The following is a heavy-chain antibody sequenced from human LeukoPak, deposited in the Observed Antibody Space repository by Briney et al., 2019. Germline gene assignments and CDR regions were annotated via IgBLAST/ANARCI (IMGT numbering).Heavy chain of an antibody. Sequence: GGSLRLSCATSGFPFSSYWMLWVRQAPGKGLEWVSRINGDGTTTTYADSVKGRFTISRDNTENILYLQMDRLRAEDTAIYYCSRSQFDYWGQGVLVTVSS. CDR2: INGDGTTT. CDR1: GFPFSSYW. J-gene: IGHJ4*02. CDR3: SRSQFDY. V-gene: IGHV3-74*01.